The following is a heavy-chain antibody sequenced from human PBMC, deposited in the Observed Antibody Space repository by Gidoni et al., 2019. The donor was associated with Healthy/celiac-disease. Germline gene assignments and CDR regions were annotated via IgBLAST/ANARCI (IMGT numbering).Heavy chain of an antibody. D-gene: IGHD3-10*01. V-gene: IGHV4-39*01. CDR1: GGSISSSSYY. CDR3: ARQATEGNVLLWFGELSLIDY. CDR2: IYYSGST. J-gene: IGHJ4*02. Sequence: QLQLQESGPGLVKPSETLSLTCTVSGGSISSSSYYWGWIRQPPGKGLEWIGSIYYSGSTYYNPSLKRRVTISVDTSKNQFSLKLSSVTAADTAVYYCARQATEGNVLLWFGELSLIDYWGQGTLVTVSS.